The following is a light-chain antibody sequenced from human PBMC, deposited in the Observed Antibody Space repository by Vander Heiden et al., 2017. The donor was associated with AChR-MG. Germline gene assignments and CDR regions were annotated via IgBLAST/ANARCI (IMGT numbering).Light chain of an antibody. CDR1: SRDVGSYDL. Sequence: QSALTQPASVSGSPGQSITISCTGSSRDVGSYDLVSWYQQHPGKAPKLMIYQVSKRPSGLSNRFSGSKSGNTASLTISGLQAEDEADYYCCSYAGSRAYYVTFGGGTKLTVL. CDR3: CSYAGSRAYYVT. V-gene: IGLV2-23*02. J-gene: IGLJ3*02. CDR2: QVS.